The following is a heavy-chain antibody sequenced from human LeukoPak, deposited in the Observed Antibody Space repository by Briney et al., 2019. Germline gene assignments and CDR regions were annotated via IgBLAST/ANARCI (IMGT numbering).Heavy chain of an antibody. D-gene: IGHD3-9*01. V-gene: IGHV1-69*01. CDR1: GGTFISYA. Sequence: GSSVKVSCKASGGTFISYAISWVRQAPGQGLEWMGGIIPIFGAANYAQKFQGRVTITADESTSTAYMELSSLRSEDTAVYYCARDYYDILTGYYNPSGNDYWGQGTLVTVSS. CDR3: ARDYYDILTGYYNPSGNDY. J-gene: IGHJ4*02. CDR2: IIPIFGAA.